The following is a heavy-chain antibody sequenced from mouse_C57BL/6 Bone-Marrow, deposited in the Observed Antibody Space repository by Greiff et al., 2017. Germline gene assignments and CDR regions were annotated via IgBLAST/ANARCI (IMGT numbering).Heavy chain of an antibody. CDR3: AREGSTMITTPY. CDR2: IHPNSGST. Sequence: QVQLQQPGAELVKPGASVKLSCKASGYTFTSYWMHWVKQRPGQGLEWIGMIHPNSGSTNYNEKFKSKATLTVDKSSSTAYMQLSSLTSEDSAVYYCAREGSTMITTPYWGQGTLVTVSA. J-gene: IGHJ3*01. V-gene: IGHV1-64*01. CDR1: GYTFTSYW. D-gene: IGHD2-4*01.